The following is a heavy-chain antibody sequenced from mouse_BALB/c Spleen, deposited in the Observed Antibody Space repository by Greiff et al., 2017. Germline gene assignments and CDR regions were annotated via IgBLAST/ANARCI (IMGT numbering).Heavy chain of an antibody. D-gene: IGHD2-4*01. CDR3: ARGGDDYDVWFAY. Sequence: VQLQQSAAELARPGASVKMSCKASGYTFTSYTMHWVKQRPGQGLEWIGYINPSSGYTEYNQKFKDKTTLTADKSSSTAYMQLSSLTSEDSAVYYCARGGDDYDVWFAYWGQGTLVTVSA. CDR1: GYTFTSYT. J-gene: IGHJ3*01. V-gene: IGHV1-4*02. CDR2: INPSSGYT.